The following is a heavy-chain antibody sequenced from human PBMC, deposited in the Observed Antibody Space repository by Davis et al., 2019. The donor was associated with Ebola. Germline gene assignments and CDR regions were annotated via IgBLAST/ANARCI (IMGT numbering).Heavy chain of an antibody. CDR2: IIPIFGTA. CDR1: GGTFSSYA. CDR3: ARDTIYSSGWYA. J-gene: IGHJ5*02. V-gene: IGHV1-69*05. Sequence: AASVKVSCKASGGTFSSYAISWVRQAPGQGLEWMGGIIPIFGTANYAQKFQGRVTITRDTSASTAYMELSSLRSEDTAVYYCARDTIYSSGWYAWGQGTLDTVSS. D-gene: IGHD6-19*01.